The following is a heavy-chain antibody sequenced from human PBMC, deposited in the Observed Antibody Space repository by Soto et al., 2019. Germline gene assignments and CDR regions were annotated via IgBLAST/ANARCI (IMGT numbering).Heavy chain of an antibody. CDR2: MYYNGNI. V-gene: IGHV4-59*01. J-gene: IGHJ5*02. D-gene: IGHD3-16*01. CDR3: ASGGNWFDP. CDR1: GGSISNYY. Sequence: TLSLTCNVSGGSISNYYWTWVRQSPEKGLEWIGYMYYNGNINYNPSLKSRVTISIDTSKNQFSLTLKSVTAADTAVYYCASGGNWFDPWGQGVLVTVSS.